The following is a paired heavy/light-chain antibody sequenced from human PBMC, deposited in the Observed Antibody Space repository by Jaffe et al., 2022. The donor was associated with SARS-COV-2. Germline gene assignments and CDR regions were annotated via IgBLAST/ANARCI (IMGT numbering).Heavy chain of an antibody. V-gene: IGHV3-30*04. CDR2: ISYDGTNK. CDR1: GLTFSRNA. J-gene: IGHJ4*02. D-gene: IGHD5-18*01. CDR3: AGDRYSGFNYGALTDY. Sequence: QVQLVESGGGVVQPGRSLRLSCAASGLTFSRNAMHWVRQAPGKGLEWLAVISYDGTNKYYSDSVKGRFTISRDNSKNTLFLQMQGLRAEDAGIYYCAGDRYSGFNYGALTDYWGQGTLVAVSS.
Light chain of an antibody. Sequence: DIQMTQSPSSLSVSVGDRVTITCRASRGIITSLNWYQQKPGKAPKLLIYAASTLQSGVPSRISGSGSGTDFTLTISSLQTEDFATYYCQQGYSPPYTFGQGTKLEIK. CDR3: QQGYSPPYT. J-gene: IGKJ2*01. CDR1: RGIITS. CDR2: AAS. V-gene: IGKV1-39*01.